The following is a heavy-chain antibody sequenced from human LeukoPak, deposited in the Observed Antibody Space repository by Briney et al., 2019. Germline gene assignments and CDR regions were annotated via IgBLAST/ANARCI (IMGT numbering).Heavy chain of an antibody. D-gene: IGHD2-15*01. J-gene: IGHJ4*02. CDR3: AKEDPVGYCSGGSCYGRKPKDY. V-gene: IGHV3-23*01. CDR2: ISGSGGST. Sequence: GRSLRLSCAASGFTFSSYAMSWVRQAPGKGLEWVSAISGSGGSTYYADSVKGRFTISRDNSKNTLYLQMNSLRAEDTAVYYCAKEDPVGYCSGGSCYGRKPKDYWGQGTLVTVSS. CDR1: GFTFSSYA.